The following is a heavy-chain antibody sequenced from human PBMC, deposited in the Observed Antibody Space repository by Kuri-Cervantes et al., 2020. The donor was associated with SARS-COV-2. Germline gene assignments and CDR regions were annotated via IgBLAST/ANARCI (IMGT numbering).Heavy chain of an antibody. CDR2: INSDGSRT. Sequence: GDSLKISCAAPEFTFSSNWMHWVRQAPGKGLVWVSRINSDGSRTSYADSVKGRFTISRDNAKNTLYLQMNSLRAEDTAVYYCARDPDSSGWYAGDAFDIWGQGTMVTVSS. V-gene: IGHV3-74*01. CDR1: EFTFSSNW. D-gene: IGHD6-19*01. J-gene: IGHJ3*02. CDR3: ARDPDSSGWYAGDAFDI.